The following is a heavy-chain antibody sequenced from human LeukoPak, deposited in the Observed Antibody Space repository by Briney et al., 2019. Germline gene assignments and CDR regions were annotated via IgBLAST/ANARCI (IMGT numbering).Heavy chain of an antibody. J-gene: IGHJ4*02. D-gene: IGHD5-18*01. CDR2: ILYDGSNK. CDR1: GFTFSNYG. CDR3: ARQYISGQWYFDY. Sequence: GRSLRLSCAASGFTFSNYGMHWVRQAPGKGLEWVAVILYDGSNKYYADSVKGRFTISRDNSKNTLYLQMNSLIPEDTAVYYCARQYISGQWYFDYWGQGTLVTVSS. V-gene: IGHV3-30*03.